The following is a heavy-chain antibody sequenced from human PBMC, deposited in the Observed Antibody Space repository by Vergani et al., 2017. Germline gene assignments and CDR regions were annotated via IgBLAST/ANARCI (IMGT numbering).Heavy chain of an antibody. J-gene: IGHJ6*02. Sequence: QEQLLQSGGGVVQPAGSLRLSCIGSGYTFGHFDMHWVRQATGKGLAWVAFIRYDGSNPKYIDSVKGRFTISRDNSKDTLFLQMNGLRPEDTGTYFCAKKGGSLYYYGVDVWGQGTTITVSS. CDR2: IRYDGSNP. V-gene: IGHV3-30*02. CDR3: AKKGGSLYYYGVDV. D-gene: IGHD1-26*01. CDR1: GYTFGHFD.